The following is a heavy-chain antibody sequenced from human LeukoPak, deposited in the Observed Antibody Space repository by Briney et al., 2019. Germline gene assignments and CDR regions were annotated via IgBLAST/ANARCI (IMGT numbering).Heavy chain of an antibody. J-gene: IGHJ4*02. V-gene: IGHV1-18*01. D-gene: IGHD3-10*01. CDR1: GYTFSNFG. CDR3: ARELHYGSGTSFDY. Sequence: ASVKVSCKASGYTFSNFGITWVRQAPGQGLDWMGWISAYLGNTTYAKKFQGRVTMTTDTSTSTAYLELRSLSSADTAVYYCARELHYGSGTSFDYWGQGSLVTVSS. CDR2: ISAYLGNT.